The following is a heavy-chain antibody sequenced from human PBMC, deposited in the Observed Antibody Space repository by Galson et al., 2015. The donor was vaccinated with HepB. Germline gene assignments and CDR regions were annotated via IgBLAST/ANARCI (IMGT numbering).Heavy chain of an antibody. J-gene: IGHJ6*02. V-gene: IGHV3-23*01. CDR3: AKFQGNRSPYDMDV. D-gene: IGHD3-10*01. CDR1: GFTFSSYA. Sequence: SLRLSCAASGFTFSSYAMSWVRQAPGKGLECVSSISGSAAMTYYVDSVKGRLTISRDNSKKMLYLQMNSLRAEDTAVYYCAKFQGNRSPYDMDVWGQGTTVTVSS. CDR2: ISGSAAMT.